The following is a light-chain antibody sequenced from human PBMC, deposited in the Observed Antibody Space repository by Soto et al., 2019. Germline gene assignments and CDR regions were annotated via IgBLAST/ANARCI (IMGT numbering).Light chain of an antibody. J-gene: IGKJ1*01. V-gene: IGKV1-5*03. CDR1: QTISSW. Sequence: DIQMTQSPSTLSGSVGDRVTITCRASQTISSWLAWYQQKPGKAPKLLIYKASTLKSGVLSRFSGSGSGTEFTPTISSLQPDDFATYYCQHYNSYPEAFGQGTKLHIK. CDR2: KAS. CDR3: QHYNSYPEA.